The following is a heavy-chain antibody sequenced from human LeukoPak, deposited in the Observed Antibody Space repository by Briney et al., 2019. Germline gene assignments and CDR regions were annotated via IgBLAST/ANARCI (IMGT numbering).Heavy chain of an antibody. CDR1: GFTFSSYW. Sequence: GGSLRLSCAASGFTFSSYWMHWIRQAPGKGLVWVSRINRDGSSTSYADSVKGRFTISRDNAKNTLYLQMNSLRAEDTAVYCCARIGDFWSGFDYWGQGTLVTVSS. CDR2: INRDGSST. D-gene: IGHD3-3*01. V-gene: IGHV3-74*01. CDR3: ARIGDFWSGFDY. J-gene: IGHJ4*02.